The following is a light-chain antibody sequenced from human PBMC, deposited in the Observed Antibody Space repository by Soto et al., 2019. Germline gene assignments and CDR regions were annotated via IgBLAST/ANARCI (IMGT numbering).Light chain of an antibody. CDR3: QQYHYWWA. CDR1: QSISRS. Sequence: EIVMTQSPATLSVSPGGRATLSCRASQSISRSLAWYQQKPGQAPRLLIYDTSTRTTGIPARFSGSVSGTEFTLTISSLQSEDFAVYYCQQYHYWWAFSQGTKVESK. J-gene: IGKJ1*01. V-gene: IGKV3-15*01. CDR2: DTS.